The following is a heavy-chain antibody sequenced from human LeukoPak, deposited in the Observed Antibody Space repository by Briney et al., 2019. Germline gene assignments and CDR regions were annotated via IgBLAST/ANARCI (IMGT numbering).Heavy chain of an antibody. CDR1: GFTFSSYD. J-gene: IGHJ4*02. CDR3: ARGPRNFWRGIYFDY. D-gene: IGHD3-3*01. CDR2: IGTAGDT. Sequence: GGSLRLSCAASGFTFSSYDMHWVRQATGEGLEWVSAIGTAGDTYYPGSVKGRFTISRENAKNSLYLQMNSLRAGDTAVYYCARGPRNFWRGIYFDYWGQGTLVTVSS. V-gene: IGHV3-13*01.